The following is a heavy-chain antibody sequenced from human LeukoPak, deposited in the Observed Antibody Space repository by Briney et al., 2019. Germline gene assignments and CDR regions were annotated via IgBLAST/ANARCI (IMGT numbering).Heavy chain of an antibody. CDR2: ISGSGGST. CDR1: GFTFSSYA. D-gene: IGHD3-10*01. Sequence: GSLRLSCAASGFTFSSYAMSWVRQAPGKGLEWVSAISGSGGSTYYADSVKGRFTISRDNSKNTLYLQMNSLRAEDTAVYYCAKDPAGITMVRGVNYFDYWGQGTLVTVSS. V-gene: IGHV3-23*01. CDR3: AKDPAGITMVRGVNYFDY. J-gene: IGHJ4*02.